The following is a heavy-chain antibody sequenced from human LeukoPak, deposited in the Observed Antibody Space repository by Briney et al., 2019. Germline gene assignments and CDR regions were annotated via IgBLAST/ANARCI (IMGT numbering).Heavy chain of an antibody. Sequence: SVKVSCKASGGTFSSYAISWVRQAPGQGLEWMGGIIPIFGTANYAQKFQGRVTITADDSTSTAYMELSSLRSEDTAVYYCARYVVGATTVGAFDIWGQGTMVTVSS. CDR3: ARYVVGATTVGAFDI. CDR1: GGTFSSYA. CDR2: IIPIFGTA. J-gene: IGHJ3*02. V-gene: IGHV1-69*13. D-gene: IGHD1-26*01.